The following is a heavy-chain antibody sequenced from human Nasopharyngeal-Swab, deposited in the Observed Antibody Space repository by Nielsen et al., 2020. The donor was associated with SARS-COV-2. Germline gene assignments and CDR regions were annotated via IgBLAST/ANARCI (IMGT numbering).Heavy chain of an antibody. D-gene: IGHD2-2*01. V-gene: IGHV4-4*02. Sequence: WIRQPPGKGLEWIGEIYHSGSTNYNPSLKSRVTISVDKSKNQFSLKLSSVTAADTAVYYCARERLGYCSSTSCYGGERYYYHYYIDVWGKGTTVTVSS. CDR3: ARERLGYCSSTSCYGGERYYYHYYIDV. J-gene: IGHJ6*03. CDR2: IYHSGST.